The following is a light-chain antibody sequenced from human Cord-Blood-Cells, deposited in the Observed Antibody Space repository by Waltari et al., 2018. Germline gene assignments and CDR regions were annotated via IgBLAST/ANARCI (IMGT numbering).Light chain of an antibody. CDR2: KDS. Sequence: SYELTQPPSVSVSPGQTARITCSGDALPKQYAYWYQQKPGQAPVLVIYKDSERPSGIPARFSGSSSGTTVTLTISGVQAEDEADYYCQSADSSGTHWVFGGGTKLTVL. CDR3: QSADSSGTHWV. J-gene: IGLJ3*02. CDR1: ALPKQY. V-gene: IGLV3-25*03.